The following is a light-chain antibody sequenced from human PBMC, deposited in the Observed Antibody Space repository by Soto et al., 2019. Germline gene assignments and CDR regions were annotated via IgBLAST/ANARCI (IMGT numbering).Light chain of an antibody. V-gene: IGLV2-14*03. CDR2: DVN. J-gene: IGLJ1*01. CDR1: SSDVGAYHY. CDR3: SSYTTSSTRV. Sequence: QSALTQPASVSGSVGQSITISCTGTSSDVGAYHYVSWYQQHPGKAPKLIIYDVNNRPSGISNRFSGSKSGNTASLTISGLQAEDEADYYCSSYTTSSTRVFGTGTKLTVL.